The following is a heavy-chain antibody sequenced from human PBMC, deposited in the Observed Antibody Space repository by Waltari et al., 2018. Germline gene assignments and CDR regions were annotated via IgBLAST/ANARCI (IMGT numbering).Heavy chain of an antibody. V-gene: IGHV4-61*09. CDR2: IYTSGST. CDR3: AREGELNFDY. D-gene: IGHD1-26*01. Sequence: QVQLQESGPGLVKPSQTLSLTCTVSGGSISSGSYYCSWLRQPAGKGLEWIGYIYTSGSTNYNPSLKSRVTISVDTSKNQFSLKLSSVTAADTAVYYCAREGELNFDYWGQGTLVTVSS. J-gene: IGHJ4*02. CDR1: GGSISSGSYY.